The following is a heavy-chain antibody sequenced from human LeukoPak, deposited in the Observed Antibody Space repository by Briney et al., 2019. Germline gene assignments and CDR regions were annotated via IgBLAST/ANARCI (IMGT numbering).Heavy chain of an antibody. V-gene: IGHV3-74*01. CDR3: AKDSAFYYIDV. CDR2: INSDGSST. J-gene: IGHJ6*03. CDR1: GFTFSSYW. D-gene: IGHD3-10*01. Sequence: GGSLRLSCAASGFTFSSYWMHWVRQAPGKGLVWVSRINSDGSSTSYADSVKGRFTISRDNAKNTLYLQMNSLKGDDTAVYYCAKDSAFYYIDVWGKGTTVIISS.